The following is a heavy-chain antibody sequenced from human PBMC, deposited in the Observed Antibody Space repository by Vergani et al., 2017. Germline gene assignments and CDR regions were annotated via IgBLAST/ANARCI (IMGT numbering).Heavy chain of an antibody. CDR3: ARDAGTGRYSDYDPAYYYYYYGMDV. CDR2: ISAYNGNT. J-gene: IGHJ6*02. V-gene: IGHV1-18*01. D-gene: IGHD5-12*01. Sequence: QVQLVQSGAEVKKPGASVKVSCKASGYTFTSYGISWVRQAPGQGLEWMGWISAYNGNTNYAQKLQGKVTMTTDTSTSTAYMELRSLRSDDTAVYYGARDAGTGRYSDYDPAYYYYYYGMDVWGQGTTVTVSS. CDR1: GYTFTSYG.